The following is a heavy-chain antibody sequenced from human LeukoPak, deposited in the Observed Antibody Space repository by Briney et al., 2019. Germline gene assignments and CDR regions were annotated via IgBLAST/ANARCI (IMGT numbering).Heavy chain of an antibody. Sequence: SGTLSLTCAVSGGSISSSNWWSWVRQPPGKGLEWIGRIYITGSTNYSPSLKGRVTMSVDTSKRQFSLNLSSVTAADTAVYYCAREYDSSRCFDSWGQGTLVTVSS. CDR2: IYITGST. J-gene: IGHJ4*02. V-gene: IGHV4-4*02. CDR3: AREYDSSRCFDS. D-gene: IGHD3-22*01. CDR1: GGSISSSNW.